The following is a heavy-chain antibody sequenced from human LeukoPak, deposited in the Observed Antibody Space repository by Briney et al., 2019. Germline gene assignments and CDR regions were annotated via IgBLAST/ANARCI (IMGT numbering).Heavy chain of an antibody. J-gene: IGHJ4*02. CDR3: ARRHFGSALRDY. D-gene: IGHD3-10*01. CDR2: ISHDGTT. CDR1: GGSIDITNY. Sequence: SETLSLTCGVSGGSIDITNYWSWVRQAPGKGLEWIGEISHDGTTNYNPSLRSRVAMSLDRANNQFSLKLSSVTAADTAVYYCARRHFGSALRDYWGQGTLVTVSS. V-gene: IGHV4-4*02.